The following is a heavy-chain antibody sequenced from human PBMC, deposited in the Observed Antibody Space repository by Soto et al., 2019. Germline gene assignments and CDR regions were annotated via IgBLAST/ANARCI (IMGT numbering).Heavy chain of an antibody. V-gene: IGHV4-30-4*01. CDR1: GGSISSGDYY. Sequence: QVQLQESGPGLVKPSQTLSLICTVSGGSISSGDYYWSWIRQPPGKGLGWIGYIYYSGSTYYNASLKSRVSILLDTSKNQFSLKLSSVTAADTAVYYCASYYCSSTRCPGVDVWGQGTTVTVSS. CDR3: ASYYCSSTRCPGVDV. CDR2: IYYSGST. J-gene: IGHJ6*02. D-gene: IGHD2-2*01.